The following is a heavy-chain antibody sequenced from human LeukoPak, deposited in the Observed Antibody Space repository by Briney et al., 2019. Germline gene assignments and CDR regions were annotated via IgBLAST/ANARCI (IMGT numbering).Heavy chain of an antibody. CDR1: GFTFDDHA. Sequence: GGSLRLPCAASGFTFDDHAMHWVRQAPGKGLEWVSGISWNSGTVGYVDSVKGRFTISRDNAKNSLYLQMNSLRAEDTALYYCAKDMRAYLEYYFDYWGQGTLVTVSS. J-gene: IGHJ4*02. CDR3: AKDMRAYLEYYFDY. V-gene: IGHV3-9*01. CDR2: ISWNSGTV. D-gene: IGHD2-2*01.